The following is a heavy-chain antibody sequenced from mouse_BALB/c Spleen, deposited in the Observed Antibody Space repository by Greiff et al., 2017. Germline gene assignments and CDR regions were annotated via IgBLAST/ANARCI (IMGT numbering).Heavy chain of an antibody. V-gene: IGHV7-3*02. CDR1: GFTFTDYY. Sequence: VQLKESGGGLVQPGGSLRLSCATSGFTFTDYYMSWVRQPPGKALEWLGFIRNKANGYTTEYSASVKGRFTISRDNSQSILYLQMNTLRAEDSATYYCARDRAPRAMDYWGQGTSVTVSS. CDR2: IRNKANGYTT. CDR3: ARDRAPRAMDY. J-gene: IGHJ4*01.